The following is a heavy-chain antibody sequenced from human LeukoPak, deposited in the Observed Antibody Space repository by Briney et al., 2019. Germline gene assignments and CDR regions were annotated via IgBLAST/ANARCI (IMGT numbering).Heavy chain of an antibody. J-gene: IGHJ2*01. D-gene: IGHD6-19*01. Sequence: PGGSLRLSCAASGFTFSSYAMSWVRQAPGKGLEWVSAISGSGGSTYYADSVKGRFTISRDNSKNTLYLQMNSLRAEDTAVYYCARDSSGWGYLDLWGRGTLVTVSS. CDR2: ISGSGGST. CDR1: GFTFSSYA. V-gene: IGHV3-23*01. CDR3: ARDSSGWGYLDL.